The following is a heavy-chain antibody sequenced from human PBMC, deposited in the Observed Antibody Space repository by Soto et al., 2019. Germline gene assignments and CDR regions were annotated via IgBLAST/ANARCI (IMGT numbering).Heavy chain of an antibody. D-gene: IGHD2-15*01. CDR3: ARGGYSGRLYYFDY. Sequence: PSETLSLTCFVSGGSVSSTYYYWSWIRQSPGKGLEWIGYIYYSGRTDYKSSLKSRVTISLDLSKNQVSLKLNSVTAADMAVYYCARGGYSGRLYYFDYWGQGTLVTV. CDR1: GGSVSSTYYY. CDR2: IYYSGRT. J-gene: IGHJ4*02. V-gene: IGHV4-61*01.